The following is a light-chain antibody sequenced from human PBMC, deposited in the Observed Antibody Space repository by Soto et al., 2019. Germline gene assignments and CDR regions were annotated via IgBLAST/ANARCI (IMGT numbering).Light chain of an antibody. CDR2: AAS. J-gene: IGKJ1*01. CDR1: QAIRND. Sequence: DIQMTQSPSSLSASVGDRITITCRASQAIRNDLAWFQQTPGKAPKRLIYAASTLHSGVPSRFSGSGSGTDFTLTISSLQPEDFATYFCLQVRSYPWTFGRGTKVDSK. CDR3: LQVRSYPWT. V-gene: IGKV1-17*01.